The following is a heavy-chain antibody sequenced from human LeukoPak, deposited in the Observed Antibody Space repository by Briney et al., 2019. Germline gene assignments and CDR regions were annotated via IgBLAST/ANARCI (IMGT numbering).Heavy chain of an antibody. CDR1: GFTFSSYA. J-gene: IGHJ4*02. CDR2: IRTDGGTK. V-gene: IGHV3-74*01. D-gene: IGHD3-16*01. CDR3: ARDWAWGGFDH. Sequence: QPGGSLRLSCAASGFTFSSYAMNWVRQAPGKGLAWVSRIRTDGGTKYYADSVKGRFTVSRDNARNTLYLQMDSLRVDDTAVYYCARDWAWGGFDHWGQGTLVTVSS.